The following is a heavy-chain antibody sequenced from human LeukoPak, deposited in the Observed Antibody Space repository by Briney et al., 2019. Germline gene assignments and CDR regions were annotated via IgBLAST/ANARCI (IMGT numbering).Heavy chain of an antibody. V-gene: IGHV4-59*08. CDR1: GGSFSGYY. J-gene: IGHJ4*02. D-gene: IGHD3-9*01. CDR3: ARQYDIVTGYHY. CDR2: IYYSGGT. Sequence: SETLSLTCAVYGGSFSGYYWSWIRQPPGKGLEWIGYIYYSGGTNYNPSLKSRVTISVDTSKNQFSLKLSSVTAADTAVYYCARQYDIVTGYHYWGQGTLVTVSS.